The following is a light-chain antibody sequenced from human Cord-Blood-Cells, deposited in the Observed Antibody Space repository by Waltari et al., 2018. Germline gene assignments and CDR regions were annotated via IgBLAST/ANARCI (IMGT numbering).Light chain of an antibody. V-gene: IGKV3-20*01. CDR2: GAS. J-gene: IGKJ2*01. CDR3: QQYGSSPPYT. Sequence: EIVWTQSPGTLSLSPGERATLSCRASQRVSSSYLAWYQQNPGQAPRLLIYGASSRATGIPDRFSGSGSGTDFTLTISRLEPEDFAVYYCQQYGSSPPYTFGQGTKLEIK. CDR1: QRVSSSY.